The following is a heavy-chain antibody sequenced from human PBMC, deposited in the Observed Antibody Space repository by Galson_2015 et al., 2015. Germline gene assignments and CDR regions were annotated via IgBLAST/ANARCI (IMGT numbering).Heavy chain of an antibody. J-gene: IGHJ6*03. CDR1: GYTFTSYD. CDR2: MNPNSGNT. Sequence: SCKASGYTFTSYDINWVRQATGQGLEWMGWMNPNSGNTGYAQKFQGRVTMTRNTSISTAYMELSSLRSEDTAVYYCARAPYYDFWSGFNPYYYYYMDVWGKGTTVTVSS. CDR3: ARAPYYDFWSGFNPYYYYYMDV. V-gene: IGHV1-8*01. D-gene: IGHD3-3*01.